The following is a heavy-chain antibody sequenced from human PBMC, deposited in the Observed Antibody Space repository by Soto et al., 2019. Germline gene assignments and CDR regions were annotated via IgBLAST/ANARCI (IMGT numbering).Heavy chain of an antibody. D-gene: IGHD2-8*01. CDR2: INPKSGGT. V-gene: IGHV1-2*04. CDR3: ARGDSTDCSNGVCSFFYNHDMDV. J-gene: IGHJ6*02. CDR1: GGTFSSYA. Sequence: GPSVKVSCKASGGTFSSYAISWVRQAPGQGLEWLGRINPKSGGTSTAQKFQGWVTMTTDTSISTASMELTRLTSDDTAIYYCARGDSTDCSNGVCSFFYNHDMDVWGQGTTVTVSS.